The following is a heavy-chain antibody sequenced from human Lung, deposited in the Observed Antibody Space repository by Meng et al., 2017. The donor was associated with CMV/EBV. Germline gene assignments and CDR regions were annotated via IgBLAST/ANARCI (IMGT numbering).Heavy chain of an antibody. D-gene: IGHD3-10*01. J-gene: IGHJ4*02. CDR2: IYYSGST. Sequence: GGSVRSASYYWSWIRQPPGKGLEWIGYIYYSGSTNYNPSLKSRVTISLDTSKNQFSLDLTSVTAADTAVYYCARETITRPRNSFDYWGQGTLVTVSS. CDR1: GGSVRSASYY. CDR3: ARETITRPRNSFDY. V-gene: IGHV4-61*01.